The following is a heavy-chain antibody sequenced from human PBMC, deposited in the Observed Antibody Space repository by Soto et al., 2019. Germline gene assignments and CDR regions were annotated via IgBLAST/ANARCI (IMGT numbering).Heavy chain of an antibody. V-gene: IGHV4-34*01. CDR1: GGSFSGYY. D-gene: IGHD2-2*01. CDR3: ARGWTRRYCSSTSCPHNWFDP. Sequence: SETLSLTCAVYGGSFSGYYWSWIRQPPGKGLEWIGEINHSGSTNYNPSLKSRVTISVDTSKNQFSLKLSSVTAADTAVYYCARGWTRRYCSSTSCPHNWFDPWGQGTLVTVSS. CDR2: INHSGST. J-gene: IGHJ5*02.